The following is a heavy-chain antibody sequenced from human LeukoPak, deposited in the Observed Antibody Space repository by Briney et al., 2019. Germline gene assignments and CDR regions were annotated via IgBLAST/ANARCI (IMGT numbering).Heavy chain of an antibody. J-gene: IGHJ4*02. CDR1: GYSISSGYY. V-gene: IGHV4-38-2*02. CDR3: ARTGGNSIDY. Sequence: SETLSLTCIVSGYSISSGYYWGWMRQPPGKGLEWIGEINHSGSTNYNPSLKSRVTISVDTSKNQFSLKLSSVTAADTAVYYCARTGGNSIDYWGQGTLVTVSS. D-gene: IGHD4-23*01. CDR2: INHSGST.